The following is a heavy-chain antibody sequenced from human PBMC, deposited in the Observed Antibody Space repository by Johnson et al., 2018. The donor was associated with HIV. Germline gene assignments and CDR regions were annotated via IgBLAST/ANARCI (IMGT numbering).Heavy chain of an antibody. CDR2: ISYEGRNT. CDR3: ARVAPAHDAFDI. J-gene: IGHJ3*02. CDR1: GFTFTNAW. D-gene: IGHD2-2*01. Sequence: QVQLVESGGGVVQPGGSLRLSCAASGFTFTNAWMTWVRQAPGQGLERVAVISYEGRNTYYEDSVQGRFTSSRDNSKNTLYRQMNSLRAEDTAVHYGARVAPAHDAFDIWGQGTMVTVSS. V-gene: IGHV3-30*03.